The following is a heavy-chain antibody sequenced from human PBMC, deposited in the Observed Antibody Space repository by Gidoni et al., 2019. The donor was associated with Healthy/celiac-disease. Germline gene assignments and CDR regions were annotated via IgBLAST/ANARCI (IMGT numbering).Heavy chain of an antibody. CDR3: AKDTLAQYSGSYSAFDI. Sequence: EVQLVESGGGLVQPGRSLRLSCAASGFTFDDYAMHWVRQAPGKGLEWVSGISWNSGSIGYADSVKGRFTISRDNAKNSLYLQMNSLRAEDTALYYCAKDTLAQYSGSYSAFDIWGQGTMVTVSS. CDR2: ISWNSGSI. J-gene: IGHJ3*02. D-gene: IGHD1-26*01. CDR1: GFTFDDYA. V-gene: IGHV3-9*01.